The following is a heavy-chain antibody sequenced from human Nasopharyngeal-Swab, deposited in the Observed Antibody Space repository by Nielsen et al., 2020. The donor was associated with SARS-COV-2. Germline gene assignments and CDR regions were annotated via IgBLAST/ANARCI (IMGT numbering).Heavy chain of an antibody. J-gene: IGHJ4*02. CDR1: GGSISSSSYY. Sequence: SETLSLTCTVSGGSISSSSYYWSWIRQPAGKGLEWIGRIYYSGSTNYNPSLKSRVTISVDTSKNQFSLKLSSVTAADTAVYYCARGSTVAGADYWGQGTLVTVSS. D-gene: IGHD6-19*01. CDR2: IYYSGST. CDR3: ARGSTVAGADY. V-gene: IGHV4-61*10.